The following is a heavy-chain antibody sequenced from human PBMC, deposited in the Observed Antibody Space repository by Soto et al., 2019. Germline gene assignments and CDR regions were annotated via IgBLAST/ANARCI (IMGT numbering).Heavy chain of an antibody. V-gene: IGHV4-34*01. CDR1: GGSFRGYF. CDR2: INHSGST. Sequence: PSETLSLTCAVSGGSFRGYFWSWIRQPPGKGLEWIGEINHSGSTNYNPSLKSRVTISLDTSKNQLSLNLRSATAADTAVYYCTRGRMTLDIWGQGTMVTVSS. J-gene: IGHJ3*02. CDR3: TRGRMTLDI. D-gene: IGHD2-21*02.